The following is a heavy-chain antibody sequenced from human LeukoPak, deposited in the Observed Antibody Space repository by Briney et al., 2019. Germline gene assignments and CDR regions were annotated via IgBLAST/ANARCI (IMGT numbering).Heavy chain of an antibody. CDR2: INSDGSST. J-gene: IGHJ4*02. D-gene: IGHD2-2*01. Sequence: PGGSLRLSCAASGFIFSSYWMHWVRQAPGKGLVWVSRINSDGSSTIYADSVKGRFTISRDNAKTTLYPQMTRLRAEDTAVYSCARRVVVPAAPYYFDYWGQGTLVTVSS. CDR3: ARRVVVPAAPYYFDY. V-gene: IGHV3-74*01. CDR1: GFIFSSYW.